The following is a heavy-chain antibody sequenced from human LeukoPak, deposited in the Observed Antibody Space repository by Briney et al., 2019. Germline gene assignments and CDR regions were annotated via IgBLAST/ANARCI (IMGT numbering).Heavy chain of an antibody. D-gene: IGHD5-24*01. Sequence: QPGGSLRLSCAASGFTFSSYSMNWVRQALGKGLEWVSYISSSSSTIYYADSVKGRFTISRDNAKNSLYLQMNSLRAEDTAVYYCARDLRRDGYNLPRGDFDYWGQGTLVTVSS. CDR1: GFTFSSYS. V-gene: IGHV3-48*01. CDR2: ISSSSSTI. J-gene: IGHJ4*02. CDR3: ARDLRRDGYNLPRGDFDY.